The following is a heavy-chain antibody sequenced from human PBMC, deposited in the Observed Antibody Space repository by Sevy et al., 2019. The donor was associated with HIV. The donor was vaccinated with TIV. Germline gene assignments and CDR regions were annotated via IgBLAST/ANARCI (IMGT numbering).Heavy chain of an antibody. CDR2: IKSKTDGERT. CDR3: TTTLSTAHYMVV. D-gene: IGHD2-2*01. V-gene: IGHV3-15*01. J-gene: IGHJ6*02. Sequence: GGSLRLSCAASGLSFTSAWMSWVRQAPGKGLEWVGRIKSKTDGERTDYPAPVRGRFTISRDDSKNTLDLQMNSLETEDTAVYYCTTTLSTAHYMVVWGQGTTVTVSS. CDR1: GLSFTSAW.